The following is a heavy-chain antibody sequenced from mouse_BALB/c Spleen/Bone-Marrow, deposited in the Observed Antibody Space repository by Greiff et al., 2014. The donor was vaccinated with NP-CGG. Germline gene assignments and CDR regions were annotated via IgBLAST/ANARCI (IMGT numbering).Heavy chain of an antibody. V-gene: IGHV7-3*02. D-gene: IGHD2-1*01. J-gene: IGHJ1*01. CDR2: IRNKANGYTT. Sequence: EVKVVESGGCLVQPGGSLRLSCATSGFTFTDYYMSWVRQPPGKALEWLGFIRNKANGYTTEYSASVKGRFTISRDNSQSILYLQMNTLRAEDSATYYCARDKNYGSYWYFDVWGAGTTVTVSS. CDR1: GFTFTDYY. CDR3: ARDKNYGSYWYFDV.